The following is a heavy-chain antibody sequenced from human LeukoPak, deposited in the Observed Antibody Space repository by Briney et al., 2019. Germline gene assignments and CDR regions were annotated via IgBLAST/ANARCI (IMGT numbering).Heavy chain of an antibody. CDR1: EFTLSSYW. CDR2: IKQDGSKK. J-gene: IGHJ4*02. D-gene: IGHD6-19*01. V-gene: IGHV3-7*01. Sequence: GGSLRLSCAASEFTLSSYWMSWVRQAPGEGLEWVANIKQDGSKKYYVDSVKGRFTISRDNAKNSLYLQMNSLRAEDTAVYYCASGLGWLVDNWGQATLVTVSS. CDR3: ASGLGWLVDN.